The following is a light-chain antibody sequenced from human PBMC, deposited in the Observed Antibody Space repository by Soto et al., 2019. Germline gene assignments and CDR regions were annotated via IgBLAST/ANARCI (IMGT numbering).Light chain of an antibody. V-gene: IGKV3-15*01. CDR2: GAS. Sequence: EIVMTQSPATLSVPPGERATLSCRASQSVSSNLAWYQQKPGQAPRLLIYGASTRATDIPARFSGSGSGTDFTLTISSLQSEDFAVYYCQQYNNWPPLFTFGPGTKVDIK. J-gene: IGKJ3*01. CDR1: QSVSSN. CDR3: QQYNNWPPLFT.